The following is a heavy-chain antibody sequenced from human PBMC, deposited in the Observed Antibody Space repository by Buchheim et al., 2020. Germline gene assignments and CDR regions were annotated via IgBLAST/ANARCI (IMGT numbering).Heavy chain of an antibody. Sequence: QVQLVESGGGVVQPGRSLRLSCAASGFTFSSYGMHWVRQAPGKGLEWVAFIRYDGSNKYYADSVKGRFTISSDNSKNTLYLQMNSLRAEDTAVYYCAKDSENSGYSYGSIDYWGQGTL. D-gene: IGHD5-18*01. J-gene: IGHJ4*02. CDR1: GFTFSSYG. CDR2: IRYDGSNK. V-gene: IGHV3-30*02. CDR3: AKDSENSGYSYGSIDY.